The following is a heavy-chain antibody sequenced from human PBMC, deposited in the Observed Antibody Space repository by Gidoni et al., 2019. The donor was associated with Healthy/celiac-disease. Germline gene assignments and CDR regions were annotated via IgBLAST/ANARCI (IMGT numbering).Heavy chain of an antibody. CDR1: GFTVSSNY. D-gene: IGHD3-22*01. CDR3: ARDSSSGYYAY. J-gene: IGHJ4*02. CDR2: IYSGGST. Sequence: EVQLVESGGGLVQPGGSLRLSCAASGFTVSSNYMSWVRQAPGTGLEWVSVIYSGGSTYYADSVKGRFTISRDNSKNTLYLQMNSLRAEDTAVYYCARDSSSGYYAYWGQGTLVTVSS. V-gene: IGHV3-66*01.